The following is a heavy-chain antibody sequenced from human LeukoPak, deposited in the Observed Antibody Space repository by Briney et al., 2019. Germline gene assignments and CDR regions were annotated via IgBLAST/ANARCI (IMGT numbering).Heavy chain of an antibody. D-gene: IGHD6-19*01. Sequence: GGSLRLSCAASGFTFKTYWMNWVRQPPGRGLQWVATMKYDGSEMFYVDSVKGRFTISRDNTKTSLYLQMNSLRAEDTALYYCARTSSGWGFDCWGQGALVTVSS. V-gene: IGHV3-7*05. CDR3: ARTSSGWGFDC. CDR2: MKYDGSEM. CDR1: GFTFKTYW. J-gene: IGHJ4*02.